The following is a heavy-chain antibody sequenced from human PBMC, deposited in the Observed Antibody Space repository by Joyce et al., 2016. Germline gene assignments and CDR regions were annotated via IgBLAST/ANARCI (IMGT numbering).Heavy chain of an antibody. V-gene: IGHV3-73*02. CDR2: IRSKANGDAT. CDR1: GFTLSGSS. D-gene: IGHD3-3*01. CDR3: ANDDLWSGYSPSRDV. J-gene: IGHJ6*02. Sequence: EVQLVESGGGLVQPGGSLNLSCAVSGFTLSGSSVHWVRQASGKGLEWVGRIRSKANGDATGYAASVKGRFSISRDDSKNTAYLQMNSLKTEDTAVYYCANDDLWSGYSPSRDVWGQGSTVTVSS.